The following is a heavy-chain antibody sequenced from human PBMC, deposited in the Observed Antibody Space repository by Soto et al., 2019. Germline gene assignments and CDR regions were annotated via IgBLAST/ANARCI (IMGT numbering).Heavy chain of an antibody. D-gene: IGHD3-16*02. V-gene: IGHV3-64D*06. CDR2: ISTYGGGT. CDR1: GFTFSSYA. Sequence: GGSLRLSCSASGFTFSSYAMHWVRQAPGKGLEYVSTISTYGGGTYYADSLKGRFTISRDDSKSTLYLQMSSLRAEDTAVYYCVKSSPAHYFWGSYPHFDYWGQGTLVTVSS. CDR3: VKSSPAHYFWGSYPHFDY. J-gene: IGHJ4*02.